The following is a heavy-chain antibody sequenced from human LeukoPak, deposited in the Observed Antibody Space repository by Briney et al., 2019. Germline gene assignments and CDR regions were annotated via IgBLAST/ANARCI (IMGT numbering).Heavy chain of an antibody. V-gene: IGHV4-59*12. CDR2: IHYTGST. CDR1: GYSISSYY. CDR3: ARRQGRLDTYYFDY. D-gene: IGHD1-1*01. Sequence: PSETLSLTCTVSGYSISSYYWSWIRLPPGKGLEWVGYIHYTGSTNYNPSLKSRVTISVDTSKNKFSLKLSSVTAADTAVYYCARRQGRLDTYYFDYWGQGTLVTVSS. J-gene: IGHJ4*02.